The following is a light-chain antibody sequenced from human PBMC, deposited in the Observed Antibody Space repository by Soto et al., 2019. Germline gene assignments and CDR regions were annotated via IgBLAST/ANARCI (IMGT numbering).Light chain of an antibody. CDR3: QQYGSVPLT. CDR2: GAS. V-gene: IGKV3-20*01. J-gene: IGKJ4*01. Sequence: EIVLTQSPGTLSLSPVERATLSCRASESVSTNYLAWYQQKPGQAPRLLISGASSRATGIPDRFSGSGSGADFTLTINRLEPEDFAVYYCQQYGSVPLTFGGGTKVEIK. CDR1: ESVSTNY.